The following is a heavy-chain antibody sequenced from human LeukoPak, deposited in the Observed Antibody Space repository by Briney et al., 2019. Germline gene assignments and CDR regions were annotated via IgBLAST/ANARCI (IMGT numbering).Heavy chain of an antibody. J-gene: IGHJ4*02. CDR3: AKRGVVIRGLLVIGYHQEAYHYDF. D-gene: IGHD3-10*01. CDR1: GLSLSNYA. V-gene: IGHV3-23*01. Sequence: GGSLRFSCVVSGLSLSNYAMTWVRQAPGKGLEWVSYISERGGSTTYADSVKGRFTISRDTSLNTLYLQMNNLRAEDTAVYFCAKRGVVIRGLLVIGYHQEAYHYDFWGQGVLVTVSS. CDR2: ISERGGST.